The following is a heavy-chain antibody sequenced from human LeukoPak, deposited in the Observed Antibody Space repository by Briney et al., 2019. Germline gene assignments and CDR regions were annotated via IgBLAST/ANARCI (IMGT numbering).Heavy chain of an antibody. Sequence: AGGSLRLSCAASGFTFSSYSMNWVRQAPGKGLEWVSYIGTSSSTIYYADSVKGRFTITRDNAKNSLYLQMNSLRDEDTAVYYCARHDYGGNSVDYWGQRTLVTVSS. D-gene: IGHD4-23*01. CDR3: ARHDYGGNSVDY. J-gene: IGHJ4*02. V-gene: IGHV3-48*02. CDR1: GFTFSSYS. CDR2: IGTSSSTI.